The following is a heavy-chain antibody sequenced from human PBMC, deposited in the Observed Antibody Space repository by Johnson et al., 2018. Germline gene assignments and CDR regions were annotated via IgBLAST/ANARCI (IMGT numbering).Heavy chain of an antibody. D-gene: IGHD7-27*01. CDR3: ARETGERTYDI. CDR1: GLPFSSYS. CDR2: IRGSGSVI. J-gene: IGHJ3*02. V-gene: IGHV3-48*02. Sequence: VQLVQSGGGWVQPGGSLRLSCVASGLPFSSYSMNWVRQAPGEGLEWLAYIRGSGSVIYYAEAVKGRFTISRDNARNSLYLQMNSLGDGDTAVYYCARETGERTYDIWGQGTTVTVSS.